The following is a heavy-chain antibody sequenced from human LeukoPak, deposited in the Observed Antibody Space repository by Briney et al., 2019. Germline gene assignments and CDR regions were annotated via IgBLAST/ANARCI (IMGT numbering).Heavy chain of an antibody. V-gene: IGHV4-59*08. CDR1: GGSINNYY. CDR3: ARFSQYYDTPTHSLDY. J-gene: IGHJ4*02. Sequence: PSETLSLTCTVSGGSINNYYWSWVRQPPVAVLEWLAYIYYTGSTNYNPSLKTRLTISVDTSKNQFSLRLNSVTAADTAVYYCARFSQYYDTPTHSLDYWGQGILVTVSS. CDR2: IYYTGST. D-gene: IGHD3-16*01.